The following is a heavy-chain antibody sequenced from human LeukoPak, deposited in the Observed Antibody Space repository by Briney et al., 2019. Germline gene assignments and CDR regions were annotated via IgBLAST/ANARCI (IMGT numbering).Heavy chain of an antibody. V-gene: IGHV3-21*01. CDR1: GFTFSSYS. Sequence: GGSLRLSCAASGFTFSSYSMNWVRQAPGKGLEWVSSISSSSSYIYYADSVKGRFTISRDNAKNSLYLQMNSLRAEDTAVYYCARDEAWATGTPLYYFDYWGQGTLVTVSS. CDR3: ARDEAWATGTPLYYFDY. D-gene: IGHD1-7*01. J-gene: IGHJ4*02. CDR2: ISSSSSYI.